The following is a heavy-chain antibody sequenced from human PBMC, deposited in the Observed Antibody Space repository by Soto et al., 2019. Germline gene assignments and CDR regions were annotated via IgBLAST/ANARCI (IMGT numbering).Heavy chain of an antibody. Sequence: WLRPTRGQGLEWMGRISGYNGNTNYARTLRGRLTLTTDTSTSTAYMELRSLTSDDTAVYYCARDVFCGGAPACPDMDVWGQGTTVTVSS. J-gene: IGHJ6*02. D-gene: IGHD2-21*01. CDR2: ISGYNGNT. V-gene: IGHV1-18*01. CDR3: ARDVFCGGAPACPDMDV.